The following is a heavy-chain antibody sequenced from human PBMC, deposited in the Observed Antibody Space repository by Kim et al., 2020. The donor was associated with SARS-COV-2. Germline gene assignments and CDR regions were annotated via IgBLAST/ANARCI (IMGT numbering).Heavy chain of an antibody. D-gene: IGHD5-18*01. CDR3: ARGEPLSHVDTAARYYFDY. CDR1: GGSFSGYY. J-gene: IGHJ4*02. CDR2: INHSGST. Sequence: SETLSLTCAVYGGSFSGYYWSWIRQPPGKGLEWIGEINHSGSTNYNPSLKSRVTISVDTSKNQFSLKLSSVTAADTAVYYCARGEPLSHVDTAARYYFDYWGQGTLVTVSS. V-gene: IGHV4-34*01.